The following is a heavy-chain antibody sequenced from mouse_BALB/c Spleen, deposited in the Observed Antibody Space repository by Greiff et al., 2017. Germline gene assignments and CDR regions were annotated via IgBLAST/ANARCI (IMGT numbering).Heavy chain of an antibody. V-gene: IGHV2-4-1*01. CDR3: ARIVQFITTDYAMDY. CDR1: GFSLTSYG. CDR2: IWSGGST. D-gene: IGHD1-2*01. J-gene: IGHJ4*01. Sequence: VQRVESGPGLVQPSQSLSITCTVSGFSLTSYGVHWVRQSPGKGLEWLGVIWSGGSTDYNAAFISRLSISKDNSKSHVFFKMNSLQADDTAIYYCARIVQFITTDYAMDYWGQGASVTVSS.